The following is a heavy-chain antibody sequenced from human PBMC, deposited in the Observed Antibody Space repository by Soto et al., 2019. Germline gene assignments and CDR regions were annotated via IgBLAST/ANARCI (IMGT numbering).Heavy chain of an antibody. CDR2: IYWDDDK. CDR1: GFSLSTXGVG. J-gene: IGHJ6*02. V-gene: IGHV2-5*02. Sequence: QITLKESGPTLVKPTQTLTXTXXXSGFSLSTXGVGVXWIRQPPGKALEWLALIYWDDDKRYSPSLKSRLTITKDTSKNQVVLTMTNMDPVDTATYYCAHXXSSXXXYXXYGMDVWGQGTTVTVSS. CDR3: AHXXSSXXXYXXYGMDV. D-gene: IGHD3-22*01.